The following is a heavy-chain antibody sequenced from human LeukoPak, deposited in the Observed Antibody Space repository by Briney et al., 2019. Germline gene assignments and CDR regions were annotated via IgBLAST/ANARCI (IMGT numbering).Heavy chain of an antibody. CDR1: GGSISSSNW. V-gene: IGHV4-4*02. Sequence: SGTLSLTCAVSGGSISSSNWWSWVRQPPGKGLEWIGEIYHSGSTNYNPSLKSRVTISVDKSKNQFSLKLSSVTAADTAVYYCASTTDPYPYYFDYWGQGTLVTVSS. J-gene: IGHJ4*02. CDR3: ASTTDPYPYYFDY. CDR2: IYHSGST. D-gene: IGHD4-17*01.